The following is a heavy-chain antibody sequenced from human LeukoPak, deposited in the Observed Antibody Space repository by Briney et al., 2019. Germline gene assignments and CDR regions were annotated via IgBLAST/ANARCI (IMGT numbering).Heavy chain of an antibody. CDR2: IIPIFGTA. Sequence: SVKVPCKASGCTFSSYAISWVRQAPGQGLEWMGGIIPIFGTANYAQKFQGRVTITADESTSTAYMELSSLRSEDTAVYYCAREWRYNWIQRGMGAFDIWGQGTMVTVSS. D-gene: IGHD1-20*01. CDR1: GCTFSSYA. J-gene: IGHJ3*02. V-gene: IGHV1-69*13. CDR3: AREWRYNWIQRGMGAFDI.